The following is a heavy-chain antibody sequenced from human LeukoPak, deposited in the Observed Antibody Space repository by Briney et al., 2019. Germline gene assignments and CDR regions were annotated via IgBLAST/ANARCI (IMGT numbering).Heavy chain of an antibody. CDR1: GFTFGDYA. J-gene: IGHJ5*02. CDR3: TRDRTDTDDYYYGSGSYPDRFDP. V-gene: IGHV3-49*04. Sequence: QSGGSLRLSCTASGFTFGDYAMSWVRQAPGKGLEWVGFIRSKAYGGTTEYAASVKGRFTISRDDSKSIAYLQMNSLKTEDTAVYYCTRDRTDTDDYYYGSGSYPDRFDPWGQGTLVTVSS. CDR2: IRSKAYGGTT. D-gene: IGHD3-10*01.